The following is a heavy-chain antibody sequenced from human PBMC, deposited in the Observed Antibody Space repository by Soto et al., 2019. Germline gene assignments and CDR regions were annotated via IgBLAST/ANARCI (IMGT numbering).Heavy chain of an antibody. J-gene: IGHJ4*01. D-gene: IGHD1-26*01. CDR1: GDSVSSNSAG. V-gene: IGHV6-1*01. CDR2: TYYRSKWYY. CDR3: ARGEQYSGRIFDY. Sequence: PSQTLSLTCAITGDSVSSNSAGWSWVRQSPSRGLEWLGRTYYRSKWYYEYAVSVRGRITINPDTSKNQYSLQLNSVTPEDTAVYFCARGEQYSGRIFDYGGHGTLVTVSS.